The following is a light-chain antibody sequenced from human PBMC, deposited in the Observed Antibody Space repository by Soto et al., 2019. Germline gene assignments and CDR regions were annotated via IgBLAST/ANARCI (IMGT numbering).Light chain of an antibody. CDR2: NVN. CDR1: SSDIGAYNY. J-gene: IGLJ2*01. V-gene: IGLV2-14*03. CDR3: SSYTSTGPQVL. Sequence: QSALTQPASVSGSPGQSITISCTGTSSDIGAYNYASWYQRHPGRAPKLIIYNVNDRPPWISDRFSGSKSDNAASLTISGLQTEDEADYLCSSYTSTGPQVLFGGGTQLTVL.